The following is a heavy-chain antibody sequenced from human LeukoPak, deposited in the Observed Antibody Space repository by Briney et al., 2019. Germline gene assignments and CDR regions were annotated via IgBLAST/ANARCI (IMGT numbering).Heavy chain of an antibody. D-gene: IGHD3-22*01. J-gene: IGHJ4*02. CDR2: IYHSGST. Sequence: PSETLSLTCTVSGGSISNYYWSWIRQPPGKGLEWIGYIYHSGSTYYNPSLKSRVTISVDRSKNQFSLKLSSVTAADTAVYYCASTQYYYDSSGYYTGVFDYWGQGTLVTVSS. CDR3: ASTQYYYDSSGYYTGVFDY. V-gene: IGHV4-59*04. CDR1: GGSISNYY.